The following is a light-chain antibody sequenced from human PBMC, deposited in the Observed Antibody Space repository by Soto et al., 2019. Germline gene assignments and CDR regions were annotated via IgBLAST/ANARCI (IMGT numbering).Light chain of an antibody. CDR3: QQYNKWPPLT. CDR2: DAS. CDR1: QSVSSD. Sequence: EIVMTQSPATLSVSPGERATLSCRASQSVSSDFAWYQQKPGQAPRLLIYDASTRATGIPVRFSGSWSGTEFTLTISSLHSEDFALYYGQQYNKWPPLTFGGGTKVEI. J-gene: IGKJ4*01. V-gene: IGKV3-15*01.